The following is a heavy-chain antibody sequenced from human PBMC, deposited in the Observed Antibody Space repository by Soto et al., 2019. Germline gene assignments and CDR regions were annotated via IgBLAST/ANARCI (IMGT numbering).Heavy chain of an antibody. CDR3: ARTHDVCDSSGYYNDCAFERLLDY. J-gene: IGHJ4*02. CDR1: GYTFTGYY. CDR2: INPNSGGT. V-gene: IGHV1-2*04. Sequence: GASVKVSCKASGYTFTGYYMHWVRQAPGQGLEWMGWINPNSGGTNYAQKFQGWVTMTGDTSISTAYMELSRLRSDDTAVYYCARTHDVCDSSGYYNDCAFERLLDYWGQGTLVTVSS. D-gene: IGHD3-22*01.